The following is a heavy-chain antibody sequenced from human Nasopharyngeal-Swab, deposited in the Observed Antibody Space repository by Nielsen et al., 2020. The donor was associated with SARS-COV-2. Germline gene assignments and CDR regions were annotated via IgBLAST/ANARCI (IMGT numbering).Heavy chain of an antibody. CDR2: INHSGST. Sequence: SETLSLTCAVYGGSFSGYYWSWIRQPPGKGLEWIGEINHSGSTNYNPSLKSRVTISVDTSKNQFSLKLSSVTAADTAVYCCARGSPSGYYPDYWGQGTLVTVPS. J-gene: IGHJ4*02. CDR3: ARGSPSGYYPDY. V-gene: IGHV4-34*01. D-gene: IGHD3-22*01. CDR1: GGSFSGYY.